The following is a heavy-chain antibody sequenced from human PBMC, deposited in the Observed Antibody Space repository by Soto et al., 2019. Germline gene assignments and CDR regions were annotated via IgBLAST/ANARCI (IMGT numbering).Heavy chain of an antibody. J-gene: IGHJ5*02. V-gene: IGHV1-3*05. Sequence: QVQLVQSGAEEKKPGASVKVSCKASGYTFTSHAMHWVRQAPGQRLEWMGWINAGNGNTKYSQKFQGTVTITTDTSARTAYMELTTLRSEDTAVYYCARYGIAAAGTSWFDPWGQGTLVTVSS. CDR3: ARYGIAAAGTSWFDP. CDR2: INAGNGNT. CDR1: GYTFTSHA. D-gene: IGHD6-13*01.